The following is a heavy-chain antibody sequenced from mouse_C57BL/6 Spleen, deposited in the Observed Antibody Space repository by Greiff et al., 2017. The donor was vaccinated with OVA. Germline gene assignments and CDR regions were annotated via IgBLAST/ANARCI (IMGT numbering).Heavy chain of an antibody. D-gene: IGHD1-1*01. CDR2: ISSGGSYT. CDR3: ARDTTVVDYAMDY. V-gene: IGHV5-6*01. J-gene: IGHJ4*01. CDR1: GFTFSSYG. Sequence: EVKLQESGGDLVKPGGSLKLSCAASGFTFSSYGMSWVRQTPDKRLEWVATISSGGSYTYYPDSVKGRFTISRDNATNTLYLQMSSLKSEDTAMYYCARDTTVVDYAMDYWGQGTSVTVSS.